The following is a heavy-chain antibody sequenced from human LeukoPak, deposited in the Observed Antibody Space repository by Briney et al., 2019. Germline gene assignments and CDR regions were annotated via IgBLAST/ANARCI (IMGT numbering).Heavy chain of an antibody. V-gene: IGHV1-2*02. CDR1: GYTFSGYY. CDR2: INPNSGVT. Sequence: GASVKVSCKASGYTFSGYYIYWVRQAPGQGLERMGWINPNSGVTNYAQKFQGRVTMTRDTSISTAYMELSRLRSDDTAVYYCARAITDRDYWGQGTLVTVSS. CDR3: ARAITDRDY. J-gene: IGHJ4*02.